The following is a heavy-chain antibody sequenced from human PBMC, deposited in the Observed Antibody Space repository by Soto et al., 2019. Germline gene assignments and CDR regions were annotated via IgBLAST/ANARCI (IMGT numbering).Heavy chain of an antibody. D-gene: IGHD6-19*01. Sequence: SETLSLTCTVSGHSLGSWGYYWSWIRQHPGKGLEWVGYIYFTGSTLYNPSLKSRLAMSLDTSKNQFSLRLTSVTAADTAVYFCARDWGSSGWPNWGQGTLVTVSS. CDR2: IYFTGST. J-gene: IGHJ4*02. V-gene: IGHV4-31*03. CDR1: GHSLGSWGYY. CDR3: ARDWGSSGWPN.